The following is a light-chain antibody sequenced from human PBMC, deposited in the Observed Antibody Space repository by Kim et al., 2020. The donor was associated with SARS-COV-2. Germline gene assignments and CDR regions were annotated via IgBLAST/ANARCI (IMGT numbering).Light chain of an antibody. CDR2: KAS. V-gene: IGKV1-5*03. CDR3: QHYNSYWT. Sequence: DIQMTQSPSTLSASVGDRVTITCRASQSISTWLARYQQKPGKAPKLLIYKASSLESGVPSRFSGSGFGTEFTLTISSLQPDDFATYYCQHYNSYWTFGQGTKVDIK. J-gene: IGKJ1*01. CDR1: QSISTW.